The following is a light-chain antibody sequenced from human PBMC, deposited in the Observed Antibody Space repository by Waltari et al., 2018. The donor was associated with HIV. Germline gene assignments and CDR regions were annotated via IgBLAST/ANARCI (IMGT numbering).Light chain of an antibody. Sequence: YQQYPGKAPKLLIYEVTKRPSGASNRFSASKSGNTASLTISGLRAEDEADYYCYSYSDSSSSYVFGTGTKVTVL. CDR2: EVT. J-gene: IGLJ1*01. CDR3: YSYSDSSSSYV. V-gene: IGLV2-23*02.